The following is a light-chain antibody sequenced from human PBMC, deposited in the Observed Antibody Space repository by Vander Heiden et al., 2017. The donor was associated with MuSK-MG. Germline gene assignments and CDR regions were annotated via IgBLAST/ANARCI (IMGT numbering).Light chain of an antibody. CDR2: YDS. J-gene: IGLJ2*01. CDR3: QVWDSSSDHVV. CDR1: NIGSKS. Sequence: SYVLTEPVSVSVAPGKTARITCGGNNIGSKSVHWYQQKPGQAPVLVIYYDSDRPSGIPERFSGSNSGNTATMTSSRVEAGDEADYYCQVWDSSSDHVVFGGGTKLTVL. V-gene: IGLV3-21*04.